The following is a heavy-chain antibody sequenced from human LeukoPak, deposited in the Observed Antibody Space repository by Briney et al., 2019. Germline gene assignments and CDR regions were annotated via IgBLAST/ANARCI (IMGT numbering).Heavy chain of an antibody. CDR2: ISSSSSYI. J-gene: IGHJ4*02. Sequence: GGSLRLSCAASGFTFSSYSMNWVRQAPGKGLEWVSSISSSSSYIYYADSVKGRFTISRDNAKNSLYLQMNSLRAEDTAAYYCARGSYGSGSSFDYWGQGTLVTVSS. CDR1: GFTFSSYS. CDR3: ARGSYGSGSSFDY. D-gene: IGHD3-10*01. V-gene: IGHV3-21*01.